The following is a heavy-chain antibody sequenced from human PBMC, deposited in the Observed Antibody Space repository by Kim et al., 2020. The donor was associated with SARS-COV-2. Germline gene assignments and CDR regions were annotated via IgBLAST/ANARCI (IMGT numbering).Heavy chain of an antibody. Sequence: RFTISRDNSKNTLYLQMNSLRAEDTAVYYCAKDPYYYGSGSYYKGYYFDYWGQGTLVTVSS. J-gene: IGHJ4*02. CDR3: AKDPYYYGSGSYYKGYYFDY. V-gene: IGHV3-30*02. D-gene: IGHD3-10*01.